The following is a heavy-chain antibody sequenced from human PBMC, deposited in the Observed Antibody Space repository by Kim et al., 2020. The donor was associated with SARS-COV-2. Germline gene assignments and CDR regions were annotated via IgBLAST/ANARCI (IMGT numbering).Heavy chain of an antibody. CDR3: AKGSGGYYAYFDY. J-gene: IGHJ4*02. CDR2: ISYDGSNK. V-gene: IGHV3-30*18. CDR1: GFTFSSYG. Sequence: GGSLRLSCAASGFTFSSYGIHWVRQAPGKGLEWVAVISYDGSNKYYVDSVKGRFTISRDNSKNTLYLHMNSLRAEDTAVYYCAKGSGGYYAYFDYWGQGT. D-gene: IGHD1-26*01.